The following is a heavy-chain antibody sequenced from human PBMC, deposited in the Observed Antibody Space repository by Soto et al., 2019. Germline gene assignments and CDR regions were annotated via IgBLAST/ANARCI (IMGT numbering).Heavy chain of an antibody. CDR1: GYTFTGYY. CDR2: INPNSGGT. Sequence: ASVKVSCKASGYTFTGYYMHWVRQAPGQGLEWMGWINPNSGGTNYAQKFQGRVTMTRDTSISTAYMELSRLRSDDTAVYYCARDPTIFGTEGSTWFDPWGQGTLVTVSS. J-gene: IGHJ5*02. D-gene: IGHD3-3*01. CDR3: ARDPTIFGTEGSTWFDP. V-gene: IGHV1-2*02.